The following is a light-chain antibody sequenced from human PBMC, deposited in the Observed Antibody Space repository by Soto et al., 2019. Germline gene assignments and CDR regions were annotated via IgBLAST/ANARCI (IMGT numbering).Light chain of an antibody. CDR2: EVT. CDR3: SSYTSSDTYV. V-gene: IGLV2-14*01. CDR1: SSDVGGHNY. J-gene: IGLJ1*01. Sequence: QSALTQPASVSGSPGQSITISCTGTSSDVGGHNYVSWYQQHPGKAPKLMIYEVTNRPSGVSDRFSGSKSGNTASLTISGLQTEDEADYYCSSYTSSDTYVFGTGTKLTVL.